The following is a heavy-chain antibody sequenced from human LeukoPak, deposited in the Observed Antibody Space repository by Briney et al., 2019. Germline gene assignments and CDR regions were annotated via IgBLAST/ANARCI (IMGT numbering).Heavy chain of an antibody. D-gene: IGHD2-21*02. V-gene: IGHV1-2*02. J-gene: IGHJ4*02. Sequence: ASVKVSCKASGYTFSGYYMHWARQAPGQGLEWMGWINPKSGGTNFAQKFQGRVTMTRDTSINTAYMEVSGLTSDDTAVYYCARDQGGAVVTPFDYWGQGTLVTVSS. CDR3: ARDQGGAVVTPFDY. CDR1: GYTFSGYY. CDR2: INPKSGGT.